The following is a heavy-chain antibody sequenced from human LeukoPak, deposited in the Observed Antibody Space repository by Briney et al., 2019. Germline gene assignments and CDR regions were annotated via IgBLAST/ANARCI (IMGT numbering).Heavy chain of an antibody. CDR1: GGSISSYY. V-gene: IGHV4-59*08. CDR2: IYYSGST. D-gene: IGHD3-10*01. Sequence: SSETLSLTCTVSGGSISSYYWSWIRQPPGKGLEWIGYIYYSGSTNYNPSLKSRVTISVDTSKNQFSLKLSSVTAADTAVYYRARSPPLLWFGELPSPPDYWGQGTLVTVSS. CDR3: ARSPPLLWFGELPSPPDY. J-gene: IGHJ4*02.